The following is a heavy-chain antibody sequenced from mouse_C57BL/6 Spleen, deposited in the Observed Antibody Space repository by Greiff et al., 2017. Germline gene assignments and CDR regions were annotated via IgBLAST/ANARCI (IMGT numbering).Heavy chain of an antibody. CDR1: GYTFTDYY. D-gene: IGHD2-2*01. J-gene: IGHJ1*03. CDR3: ARSTMVTTLGYWYFDV. CDR2: INPNNGGT. V-gene: IGHV1-26*01. Sequence: EVQLQQSGPELVKPGASVKISCKASGYTFTDYYMNWVKQSHGKSLEWIGDINPNNGGTSYNQKFKGQATLTVDKSSSTAYMERRSLTSEDSAVYYCARSTMVTTLGYWYFDVWGTGTTVTVSS.